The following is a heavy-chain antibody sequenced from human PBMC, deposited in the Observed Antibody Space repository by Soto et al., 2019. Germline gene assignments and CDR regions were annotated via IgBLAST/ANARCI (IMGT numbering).Heavy chain of an antibody. Sequence: GGSLRLSCAASGFTFSSYGMHWVRQAPGKGLEWVAVISYDGSNKYYADSVKGRFTISRDNSKNTLHLQMNSLRAEDTAVYYCAKGRIQQTDYWGQGTLVTVSS. V-gene: IGHV3-30*18. CDR3: AKGRIQQTDY. J-gene: IGHJ4*02. CDR2: ISYDGSNK. D-gene: IGHD5-18*01. CDR1: GFTFSSYG.